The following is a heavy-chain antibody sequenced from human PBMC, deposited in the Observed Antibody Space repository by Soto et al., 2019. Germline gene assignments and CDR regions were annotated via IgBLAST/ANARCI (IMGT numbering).Heavy chain of an antibody. D-gene: IGHD2-15*01. CDR3: ARVLVVVVAATRDYYYGIDV. CDR1: GGTFSSYA. Sequence: GASVKVSCKASGGTFSSYAISWVRQAPGQGLEWMGGIIPIFGTANYAQKFQGRVTITADESTSTAYMELSSLRSEDTAVYYCARVLVVVVAATRDYYYGIDVWGQGTTVTVS. CDR2: IIPIFGTA. J-gene: IGHJ6*02. V-gene: IGHV1-69*13.